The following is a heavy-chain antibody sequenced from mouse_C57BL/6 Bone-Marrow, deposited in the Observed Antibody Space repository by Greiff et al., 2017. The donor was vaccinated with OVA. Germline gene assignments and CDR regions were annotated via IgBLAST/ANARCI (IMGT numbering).Heavy chain of an antibody. J-gene: IGHJ3*01. V-gene: IGHV3-6*01. D-gene: IGHD2-3*01. CDR3: ARGDGYYVSFAY. CDR2: ISYDGRN. CDR1: GYSITSGYY. Sequence: EVQRVESGPGLVKPSQSLSLTCSVTGYSITSGYYWNWIRQFPGNKLEWMGYISYDGRNNYNPSLKNRISITRDTSKNQFFLKLNSVTTEDTATYCCARGDGYYVSFAYWGQGTLVTVSA.